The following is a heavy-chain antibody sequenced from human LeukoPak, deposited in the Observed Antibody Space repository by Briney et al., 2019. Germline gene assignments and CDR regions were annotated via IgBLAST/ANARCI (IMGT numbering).Heavy chain of an antibody. D-gene: IGHD1-26*01. CDR2: IYTSGST. CDR3: ARHGVGARKVGWFDP. J-gene: IGHJ5*02. CDR1: GGSISSYY. V-gene: IGHV4-4*09. Sequence: SETLSLTCTVSGGSISSYYWSWIRQPPGKGLEWIGYIYTSGSTNYNPSLKSRVTISVETSKNQFSLKLSSVTAADTAVYYCARHGVGARKVGWFDPWGQGTLVTVSS.